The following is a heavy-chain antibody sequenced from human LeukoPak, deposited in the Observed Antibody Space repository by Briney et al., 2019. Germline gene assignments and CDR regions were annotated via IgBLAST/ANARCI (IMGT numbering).Heavy chain of an antibody. CDR3: ARAPSEIGGYYPEYFRH. J-gene: IGHJ1*01. V-gene: IGHV3-74*01. Sequence: GGSLRFSCAASGFTFSSYWMPWFRKAPGKGLVWVSRIKSDGSTNYADCVKGRFTISRDNAKNTVSLQMNSLRAEDTGVYYCARAPSEIGGYYPEYFRHWGQGTLVTVSS. CDR1: GFTFSSYW. D-gene: IGHD3-22*01. CDR2: IKSDGST.